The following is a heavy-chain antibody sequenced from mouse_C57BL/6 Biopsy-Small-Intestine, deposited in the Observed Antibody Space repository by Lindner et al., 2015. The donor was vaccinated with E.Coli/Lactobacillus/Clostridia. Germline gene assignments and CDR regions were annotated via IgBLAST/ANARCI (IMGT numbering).Heavy chain of an antibody. CDR3: ARGKPPDY. J-gene: IGHJ4*01. Sequence: VQLQESGAELVRPGTSVKMSCKASGYTFTNYWIGWAKQRPGHGLEWIGDIYPGGGYTNYNEKFKGEATLTADKSSSTAYMQFSSLTSEDSATYYCARGKPPDYWGQGTSVTVSS. V-gene: IGHV1-63*01. CDR1: GYTFTNYW. CDR2: IYPGGGYT.